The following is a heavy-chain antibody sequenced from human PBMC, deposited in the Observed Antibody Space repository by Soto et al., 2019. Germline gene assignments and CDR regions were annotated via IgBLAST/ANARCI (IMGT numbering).Heavy chain of an antibody. CDR1: GLAVSSKY. CDR2: IYGGGTT. Sequence: EVQLVESGGGWIQPGGSLRLSCAASGLAVSSKYMTWVRQAPGKGLEWVSVIYGGGTTYYADSVKGRFTISRDTSKNTLYLQMNSLRAEDTAVYYCVQTTGWPGFDFWGQGTRVTVSS. CDR3: VQTTGWPGFDF. J-gene: IGHJ4*02. V-gene: IGHV3-53*01. D-gene: IGHD6-19*01.